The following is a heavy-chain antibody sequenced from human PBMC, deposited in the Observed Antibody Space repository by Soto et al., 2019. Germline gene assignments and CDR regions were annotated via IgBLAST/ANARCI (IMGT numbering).Heavy chain of an antibody. J-gene: IGHJ6*02. V-gene: IGHV5-10-1*01. CDR1: GYSFTDYW. CDR3: ARVPTYYYYGMDV. CDR2: INPSDSFT. Sequence: PGESLKISCEAFGYSFTDYWISWVRQLPGKGLDYMGRINPSDSFTHYGPSFQGLVTILVDKSVNTAYLQWTSLRASDTALYYCARVPTYYYYGMDVWGQGTTVTVSS.